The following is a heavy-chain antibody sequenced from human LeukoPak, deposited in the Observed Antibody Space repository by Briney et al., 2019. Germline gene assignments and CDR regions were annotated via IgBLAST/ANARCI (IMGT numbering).Heavy chain of an antibody. CDR2: ISSSGSTI. Sequence: GGSLRLSCAASGFTFSGYEMNWVRQAPGKGLEWVSYISSSGSTIYYADSVTGPFTISRDNAKNSLYLQTNSLRAEDTAVYYCAKDEEWISLDYWGQGTLVTASS. CDR3: AKDEEWISLDY. D-gene: IGHD3-3*01. CDR1: GFTFSGYE. V-gene: IGHV3-48*03. J-gene: IGHJ4*02.